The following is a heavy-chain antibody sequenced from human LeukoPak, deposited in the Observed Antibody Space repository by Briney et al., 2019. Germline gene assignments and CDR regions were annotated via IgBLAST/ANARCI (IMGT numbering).Heavy chain of an antibody. CDR3: ARVWLVFISTSCYRSKFDY. CDR1: GFTFSSYG. Sequence: GGSLRLSCAASGFTFSSYGMHWVRQAPGKGLGWVAVIWYDGSNKYYADSVKGRFTISRDNSKNTLYLQMNSLRAEDTAVYYCARVWLVFISTSCYRSKFDYGARETVVTVPS. CDR2: IWYDGSNK. V-gene: IGHV3-33*01. J-gene: IGHJ4*02. D-gene: IGHD2-2*01.